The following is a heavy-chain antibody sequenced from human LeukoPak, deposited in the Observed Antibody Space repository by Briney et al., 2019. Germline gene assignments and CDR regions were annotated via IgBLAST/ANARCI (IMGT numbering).Heavy chain of an antibody. V-gene: IGHV3-23*01. J-gene: IGHJ4*02. CDR3: TTARNMVRGVIPLDY. Sequence: GGSLRLSCAASGFTFSSYGMSWVRQAPGKGLEWVSAISGSGGSTHYADSVKGRFTISRDNSKNTLYLQMNSLKTGDTAVYYCTTARNMVRGVIPLDYWGQGTLVTVSS. D-gene: IGHD3-10*01. CDR1: GFTFSSYG. CDR2: ISGSGGST.